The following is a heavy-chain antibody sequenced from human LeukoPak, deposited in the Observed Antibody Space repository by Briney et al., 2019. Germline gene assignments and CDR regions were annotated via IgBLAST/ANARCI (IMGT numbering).Heavy chain of an antibody. D-gene: IGHD3-3*01. Sequence: GGSLRLSCEASGFTFSNYWMHWVRQPPGKGLMWVSQISTDGSQTFYADSVKGRFTISRDNSKNTLYLQMNSLRAEDTAVYYCARAGPPNYDFWSGYAANYYYYYGMDVWGQGTTVTVSS. CDR3: ARAGPPNYDFWSGYAANYYYYYGMDV. V-gene: IGHV3-74*01. CDR1: GFTFSNYW. J-gene: IGHJ6*02. CDR2: ISTDGSQT.